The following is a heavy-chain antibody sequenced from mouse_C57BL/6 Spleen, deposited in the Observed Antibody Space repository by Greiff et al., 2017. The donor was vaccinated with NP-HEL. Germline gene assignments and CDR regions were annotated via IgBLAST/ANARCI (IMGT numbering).Heavy chain of an antibody. CDR1: GYAFSSYW. D-gene: IGHD1-1*01. V-gene: IGHV1-80*01. Sequence: VQLQQSGAELVKPGASVKISCKASGYAFSSYWMNWVKQRPGKGLEWIGQIYPGDGDTNYNGKFKGKATLTEDKSSSTAYMQLSSLTSEDSAVYFCARCCSSFSWFAYWGQGTLVTVSA. CDR2: IYPGDGDT. J-gene: IGHJ3*01. CDR3: ARCCSSFSWFAY.